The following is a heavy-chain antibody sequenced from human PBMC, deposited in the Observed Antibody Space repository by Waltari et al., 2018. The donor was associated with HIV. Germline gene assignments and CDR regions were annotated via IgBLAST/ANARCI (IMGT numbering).Heavy chain of an antibody. CDR2: IYYSGST. D-gene: IGHD6-19*01. J-gene: IGHJ4*02. CDR1: GGSISSSSYY. V-gene: IGHV4-39*07. CDR3: ARPGDSSGSLIDY. Sequence: QLQLQESGPGLVKPSETLSLTCTVSGGSISSSSYYWGWIRQAPGTGLEWIRRIYYSGSTYYNPSLKSRVTISVDTSKNQFSLKLSSVTAADTAVYYCARPGDSSGSLIDYWGQGTLVTVSS.